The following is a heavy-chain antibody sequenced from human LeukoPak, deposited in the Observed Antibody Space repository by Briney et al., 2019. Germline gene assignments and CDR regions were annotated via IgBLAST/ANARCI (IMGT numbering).Heavy chain of an antibody. D-gene: IGHD3-16*02. CDR1: GFTFTTYD. CDR2: VGSAGDT. J-gene: IGHJ6*03. Sequence: GGSLRLPCAACGFTFTTYDMHWVRQATGKGLEWVLPVGSAGDTFHSGSVKGQFTISRETAKHSLYLQMSGLRAGDTTVYYCARGGDNDYNWQNYRQEYYQYSYMDVWGKGATVTASS. V-gene: IGHV3-13*03. CDR3: ARGGDNDYNWQNYRQEYYQYSYMDV.